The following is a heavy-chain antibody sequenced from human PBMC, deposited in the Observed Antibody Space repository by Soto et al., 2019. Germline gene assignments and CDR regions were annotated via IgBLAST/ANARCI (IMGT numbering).Heavy chain of an antibody. D-gene: IGHD6-13*01. J-gene: IGHJ3*02. CDR2: ISYDGSNK. CDR1: GFTFSSYG. CDR3: ARDLAGLDGAFDI. V-gene: IGHV3-30*03. Sequence: VGSLRLSCAASGFTFSSYGMHWVRQAPGKGLEWVAVISYDGSNKYYADSVKGRFTISRDNAKNSLYLQMTSPRAEDTAVYYCARDLAGLDGAFDIWGQGTLVTVSS.